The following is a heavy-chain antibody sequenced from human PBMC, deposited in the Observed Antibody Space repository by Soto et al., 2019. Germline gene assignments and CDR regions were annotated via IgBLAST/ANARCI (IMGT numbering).Heavy chain of an antibody. D-gene: IGHD5-12*01. CDR2: IISLFGTP. CDR3: AGALGSGYDGGDY. J-gene: IGHJ4*02. Sequence: QVQLVQSGGEVKKPGSSVKVSCKASGDTFTNHVFNWVRQAPGQGLEWMGGIISLFGTPHYSQRFQGRVTIAAEDSRATSYVQLSSLRSEDTAVYYSAGALGSGYDGGDYWGQGTLVTVSS. CDR1: GDTFTNHV. V-gene: IGHV1-69*12.